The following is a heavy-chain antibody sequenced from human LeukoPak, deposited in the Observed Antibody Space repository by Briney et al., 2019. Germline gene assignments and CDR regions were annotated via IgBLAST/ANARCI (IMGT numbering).Heavy chain of an antibody. CDR3: ARVNLRCFDWLAY. D-gene: IGHD3-9*01. Sequence: ASVKVSCKASGGTFSIYAISWVRQAPGQGLEWMGWISAYNGNTNYAQKLQGRVTMTTDTSTSTAYMELRSLRSDDTAVYYCARVNLRCFDWLAYWGQGTLVTVSS. V-gene: IGHV1-18*01. CDR2: ISAYNGNT. J-gene: IGHJ4*02. CDR1: GGTFSIYA.